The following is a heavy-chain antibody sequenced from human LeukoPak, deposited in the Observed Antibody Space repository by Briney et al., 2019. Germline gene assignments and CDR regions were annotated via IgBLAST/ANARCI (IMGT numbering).Heavy chain of an antibody. D-gene: IGHD5-24*01. CDR1: GFTFSTYD. Sequence: GGSLRLSCAASGFTFSTYDMSWVRQAPTKGLEWVSAIGGDGGTTYADSVKGRFTISRDNSKNTLYLQMNSLRAEDTAIYYCAKTIPYWYFDLWGQGTVVTVSS. CDR2: IGGDGGTT. V-gene: IGHV3-23*01. CDR3: AKTIPYWYFDL. J-gene: IGHJ2*01.